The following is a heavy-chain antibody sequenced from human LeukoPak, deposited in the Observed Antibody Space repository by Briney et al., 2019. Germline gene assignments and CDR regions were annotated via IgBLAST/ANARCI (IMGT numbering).Heavy chain of an antibody. CDR3: AGVRLYCTGGSCFGTDFDY. V-gene: IGHV3-7*01. D-gene: IGHD2-15*01. CDR2: IKQDGSEK. J-gene: IGHJ4*02. Sequence: GGSLRLSCAASGFTFSFYWMSWVRQTPGKGLEWVANIKQDGSEKYYVDSVKGRFTISRDNAKNSLYLQMNSLRAEDTAVYYCAGVRLYCTGGSCFGTDFDYWGQGTLVTVSS. CDR1: GFTFSFYW.